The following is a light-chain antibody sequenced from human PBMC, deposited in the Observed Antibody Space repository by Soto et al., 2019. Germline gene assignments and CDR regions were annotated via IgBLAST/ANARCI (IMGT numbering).Light chain of an antibody. CDR1: QGISSY. CDR3: QQGYSNPWT. J-gene: IGKJ1*01. Sequence: DIQMTQSPSSLSASVGDRVTITCRASQGISSYLGWYQQKPGKAPNLLIYDASTLHSGVPSRFSGGGSGTNFTLSLNSPQPEDFATYYCQQGYSNPWTFGQGTKVDIK. CDR2: DAS. V-gene: IGKV1-9*01.